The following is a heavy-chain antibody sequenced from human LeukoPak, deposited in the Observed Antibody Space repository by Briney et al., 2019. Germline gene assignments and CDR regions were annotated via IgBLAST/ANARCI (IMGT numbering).Heavy chain of an antibody. J-gene: IGHJ5*02. CDR1: GYTFTSYD. CDR2: MNPNSGNT. V-gene: IGHV1-8*03. CDR3: ARGAPVEWVYNWFDP. D-gene: IGHD3-3*01. Sequence: ASVKVSCKASGYTFTSYDINWVRQATGQGLEWMGWMNPNSGNTGYAQKFQGRVTITRNTSISTAYMELSSLRSEDTAVYYCARGAPVEWVYNWFDPWGQGTLVTVSS.